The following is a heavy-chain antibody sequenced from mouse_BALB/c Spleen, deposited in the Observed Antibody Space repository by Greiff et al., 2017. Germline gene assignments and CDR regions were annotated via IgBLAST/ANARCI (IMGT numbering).Heavy chain of an antibody. CDR3: ARGHDGEAMDY. V-gene: IGHV3-6*02. J-gene: IGHJ4*01. CDR2: ISYDGSN. CDR1: GYSITSGYY. Sequence: EVHLVESGPGLVKPSQSLSLTCSVTGYSITSGYYWNWIRQFPGNKLEWMGYISYDGSNNYNPSLKNRISITRDTSKNQFFLQLNSVTTEDTATYYCARGHDGEAMDYWGQGTSVTVSS. D-gene: IGHD2-3*01.